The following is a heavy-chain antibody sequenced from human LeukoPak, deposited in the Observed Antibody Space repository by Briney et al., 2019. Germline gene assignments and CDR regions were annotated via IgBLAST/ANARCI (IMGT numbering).Heavy chain of an antibody. V-gene: IGHV3-11*01. CDR1: GFTFSDYY. J-gene: IGHJ4*02. Sequence: GGSLRLSCTASGFTFSDYYMRWIRQAPGKGLEWVSYISPDGSSMYYADSVKGRFTISRDNAKNSLYLQMNSLRPEDTAVYYCAKDILAAGLHFDYWGQGTLLTVSS. CDR3: AKDILAAGLHFDY. D-gene: IGHD6-13*01. CDR2: ISPDGSSM.